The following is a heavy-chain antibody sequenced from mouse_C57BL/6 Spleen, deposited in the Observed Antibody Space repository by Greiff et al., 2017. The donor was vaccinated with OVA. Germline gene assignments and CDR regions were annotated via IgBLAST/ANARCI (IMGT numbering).Heavy chain of an antibody. CDR3: ARGNYGSSYGGYFDV. V-gene: IGHV1-69*01. D-gene: IGHD1-1*01. Sequence: QVQLQQPGAELVMPGASVKLSCKASGHTFTSYWMHWVKQRPGQGLEWIGEIDPSDSYTNYNQKFKGKSTLTVDKSSSTAYMQLSSLTSEDSAVYYCARGNYGSSYGGYFDVWGTGTTVTVSS. CDR2: IDPSDSYT. J-gene: IGHJ1*03. CDR1: GHTFTSYW.